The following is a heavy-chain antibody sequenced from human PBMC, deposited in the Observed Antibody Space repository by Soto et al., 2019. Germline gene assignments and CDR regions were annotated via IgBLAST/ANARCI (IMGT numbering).Heavy chain of an antibody. CDR1: GGSISSGGYS. CDR3: ARVPGYYNWFDP. Sequence: SETLSLTCAVSGGSISSGGYSWSWIRQPPGKGPEWIGYIYHSGSTYYNPSLKSRVTISVDRSKNQFSLKLSSVTAADTAVYYCARVPGYYNWFDPWGQGTLVTVSS. D-gene: IGHD3-9*01. V-gene: IGHV4-30-2*01. J-gene: IGHJ5*02. CDR2: IYHSGST.